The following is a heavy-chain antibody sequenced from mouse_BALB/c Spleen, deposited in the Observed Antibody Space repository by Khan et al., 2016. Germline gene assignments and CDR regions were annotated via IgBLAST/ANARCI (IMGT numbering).Heavy chain of an antibody. Sequence: QVQLKESGPELVKPGASVKISCKASGYSFTSYYIHWVNQRPGQGLEWIGWIFPGSGNTKYNEKFKGKATLTADTSSSTAYMQLSSLTSEDSAVYFCASLYYGYDTLAYWGQGSLVTVSA. D-gene: IGHD2-2*01. J-gene: IGHJ3*01. CDR2: IFPGSGNT. CDR3: ASLYYGYDTLAY. CDR1: GYSFTSYY. V-gene: IGHV1-66*01.